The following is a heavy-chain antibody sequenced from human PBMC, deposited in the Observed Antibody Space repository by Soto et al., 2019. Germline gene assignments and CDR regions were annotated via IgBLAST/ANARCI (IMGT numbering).Heavy chain of an antibody. V-gene: IGHV1-3*01. CDR3: ARRWGRNFDY. Sequence: QVQLVLSGAEVKMPGASVKVSCKASGYTFIYNAIHWVRQAPGQRLEWMGWINVGNGNTKYSQRFQGRVTITRDTSASTAYMELSSLRSEDTAVYYCARRWGRNFDYWGQGTLVTVSS. D-gene: IGHD7-27*01. CDR2: INVGNGNT. CDR1: GYTFIYNA. J-gene: IGHJ4*02.